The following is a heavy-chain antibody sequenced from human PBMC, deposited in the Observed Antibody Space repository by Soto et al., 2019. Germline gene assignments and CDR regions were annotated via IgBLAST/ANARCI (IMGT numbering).Heavy chain of an antibody. J-gene: IGHJ4*02. CDR3: ARDRGAASETYYFDY. V-gene: IGHV1-69*04. Sequence: SVKVSCKASGGTFSSYTISWVRQAPGQGLEWMGRIIPILGIANYAQKFQGRVTITADKSTSTAYMELSSLRSEDTAVYYCARDRGAASETYYFDYWGQGTLVTVSS. CDR1: GGTFSSYT. CDR2: IIPILGIA. D-gene: IGHD6-13*01.